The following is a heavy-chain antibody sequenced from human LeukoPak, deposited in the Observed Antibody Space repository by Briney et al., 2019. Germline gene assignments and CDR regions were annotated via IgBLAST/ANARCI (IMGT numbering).Heavy chain of an antibody. J-gene: IGHJ3*02. CDR3: AMPKGYSRLGI. CDR1: GGSISSGDYY. V-gene: IGHV4-61*08. Sequence: PPETLSLTCTVSGGSISSGDYYWSWIRQPPGKGLEWIGYIYYSGSTNYNPSLKSRVTISVDTSKNQFSLKLSSVTAADTAVYYCAMPKGYSRLGIWGQGTMVTVSS. CDR2: IYYSGST. D-gene: IGHD3-16*01.